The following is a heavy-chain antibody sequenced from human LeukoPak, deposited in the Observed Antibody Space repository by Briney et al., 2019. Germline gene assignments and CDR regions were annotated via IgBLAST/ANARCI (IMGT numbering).Heavy chain of an antibody. CDR2: IRYDGSNK. Sequence: PGGSLRLSCAASGFTFSSYGVHWVRQAPGKGLEWVAFIRYDGSNKYYADSVKGRFTISRDNSKNTLYLQMNSLRAEDTAVYYCARLRGLDFWSGPGYWGQGTLVTVSS. J-gene: IGHJ4*02. V-gene: IGHV3-30*02. CDR3: ARLRGLDFWSGPGY. CDR1: GFTFSSYG. D-gene: IGHD3-3*01.